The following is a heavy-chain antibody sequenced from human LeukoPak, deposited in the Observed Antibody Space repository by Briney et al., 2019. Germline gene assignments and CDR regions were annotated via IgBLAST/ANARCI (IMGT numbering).Heavy chain of an antibody. CDR1: GGSISSYY. Sequence: PSETLSLTCTVSGGSISSYYWSWIRQPPGKGLEWIGEINHSGSTNYNPSLKSRVTISVDTSKNQFSLKLSSVTAADTAVYYCARGGWHYDILTGSRYNWFDPWGQGTLVTVSS. CDR3: ARGGWHYDILTGSRYNWFDP. J-gene: IGHJ5*02. CDR2: INHSGST. V-gene: IGHV4-34*01. D-gene: IGHD3-9*01.